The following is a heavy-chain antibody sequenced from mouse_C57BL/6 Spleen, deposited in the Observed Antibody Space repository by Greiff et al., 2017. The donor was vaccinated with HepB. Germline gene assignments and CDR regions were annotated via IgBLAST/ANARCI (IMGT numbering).Heavy chain of an antibody. J-gene: IGHJ1*03. D-gene: IGHD1-1*01. CDR1: GYTFTSYW. CDR3: ARWPLQESDYYGSSWDV. CDR2: IHPNSGST. V-gene: IGHV1-64*01. Sequence: QVQLQQPGAELVKPGASVKLSCKASGYTFTSYWMHWVKQRPGQGLEWIGMIHPNSGSTNYNEKFKSKATLTVDKSSSTAYMQLSSLTSEDSAVYYCARWPLQESDYYGSSWDVWGTGTTVTVSS.